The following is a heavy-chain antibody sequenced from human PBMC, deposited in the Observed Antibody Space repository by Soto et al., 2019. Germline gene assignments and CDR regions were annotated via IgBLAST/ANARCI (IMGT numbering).Heavy chain of an antibody. J-gene: IGHJ6*02. CDR3: GCRVEDISYDYYGMDT. CDR1: GGSVRSNNW. Sequence: SETLSLTCAVSGGSVRSNNWWFWVRQPPGKGLEWIGEIHHRESTNLNPSLKSRVTISVDRSKNEFSLKVKSVTAADTAVYYCGCRVEDISYDYYGMDTWGQGTTVTVSS. D-gene: IGHD2-15*01. CDR2: IHHREST. V-gene: IGHV4-4*02.